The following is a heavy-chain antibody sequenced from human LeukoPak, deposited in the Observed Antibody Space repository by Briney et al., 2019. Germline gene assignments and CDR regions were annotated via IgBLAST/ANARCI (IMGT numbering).Heavy chain of an antibody. D-gene: IGHD3-10*01. J-gene: IGHJ6*02. Sequence: PGGFLRLSCAVSGFTFSSYGMHWVRQAPGKGLEWVAVISYDGSNKYYADSVKGRFTISRDNSDNTMYLQMSSLRGEDTAVYYCVKGIRSVYGMDVWGQGTTVTVSS. CDR3: VKGIRSVYGMDV. V-gene: IGHV3-30*18. CDR2: ISYDGSNK. CDR1: GFTFSSYG.